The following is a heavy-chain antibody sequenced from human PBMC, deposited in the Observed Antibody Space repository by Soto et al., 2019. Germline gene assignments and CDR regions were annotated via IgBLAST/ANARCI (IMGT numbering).Heavy chain of an antibody. V-gene: IGHV3-23*01. CDR2: ISDDSSRT. Sequence: EVQLLESGGGLVQPGGSLRLSCAASGFTFNTFEMSWVRQAPGRGLEWVSFISDDSSRTYYADAAKGRFPISRDNSKYTLYLRMNSLTAEGAAVYACVKGGWLDFWGQGTLVTVSS. CDR3: VKGGWLDF. CDR1: GFTFNTFE. D-gene: IGHD3-16*01. J-gene: IGHJ5*01.